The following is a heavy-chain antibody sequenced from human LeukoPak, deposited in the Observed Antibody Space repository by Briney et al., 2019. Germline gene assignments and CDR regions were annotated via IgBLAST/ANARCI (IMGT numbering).Heavy chain of an antibody. CDR3: ASLVLLWFGELLVDNWFDP. CDR2: IYHRGST. D-gene: IGHD3-10*01. V-gene: IGHV4-4*02. CDR1: GGSISSSNW. Sequence: SGTLSLTCAVSGGSISSSNWWSWVRQPPGKGREWIGEIYHRGSTNYNPSLKSRVTISVDKSKNQFSLKLSSVTAADTAVYYCASLVLLWFGELLVDNWFDPWGQGTLVTVSP. J-gene: IGHJ5*02.